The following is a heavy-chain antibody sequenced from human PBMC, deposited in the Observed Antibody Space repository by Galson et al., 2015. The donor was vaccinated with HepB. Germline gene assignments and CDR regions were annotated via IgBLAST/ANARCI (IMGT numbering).Heavy chain of an antibody. Sequence: SLRLSCAASGFTFDDYTMHWVRQAPGKGLEWVSLISWDGGSTYYADSVKGRFTISRDNSKNSLYLQMNSLRTEDTALYYCAKDMTGMGSGMDVWGQGTTVTVSS. CDR2: ISWDGGST. V-gene: IGHV3-43*01. CDR1: GFTFDDYT. D-gene: IGHD3-10*01. J-gene: IGHJ6*02. CDR3: AKDMTGMGSGMDV.